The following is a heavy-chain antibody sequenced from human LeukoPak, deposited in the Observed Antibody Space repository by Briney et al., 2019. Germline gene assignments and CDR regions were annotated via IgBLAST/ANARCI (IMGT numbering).Heavy chain of an antibody. J-gene: IGHJ4*02. Sequence: SETLSLTCTVSGGSISSYYWSWIRQPPGEGLEWIGYIYYSGSTNYNPSLKSRVTISVDTSKNQFSLKLSSVTAAGTAVYSCARHGSDAYCGGDCYTFDYWGQGTLVTVSS. V-gene: IGHV4-59*08. D-gene: IGHD2-21*02. CDR2: IYYSGST. CDR1: GGSISSYY. CDR3: ARHGSDAYCGGDCYTFDY.